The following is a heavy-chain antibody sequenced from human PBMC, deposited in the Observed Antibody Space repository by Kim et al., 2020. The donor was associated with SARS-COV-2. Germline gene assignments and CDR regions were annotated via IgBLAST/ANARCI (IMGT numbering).Heavy chain of an antibody. V-gene: IGHV4-4*07. J-gene: IGHJ6*02. D-gene: IGHD3-16*01. Sequence: SETLSLTCTVSGGSISSYYWIWIRQPAGKGLEWIGRIYTSGSTNYNPSLKSRVTMSVDTSKNQFSLTLSSVTAADTAVYYCARDPLGDRVYYGMDVWGQGTTVTVSS. CDR2: IYTSGST. CDR1: GGSISSYY. CDR3: ARDPLGDRVYYGMDV.